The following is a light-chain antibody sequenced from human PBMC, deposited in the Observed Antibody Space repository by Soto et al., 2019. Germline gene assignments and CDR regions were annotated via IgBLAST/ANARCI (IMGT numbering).Light chain of an antibody. V-gene: IGLV2-14*01. CDR1: SSDVGGYNY. Sequence: QSALTQPASVSGSPGQSITISCTGTSSDVGGYNYVSWYQQHPGKAPKLMIYEVSNRPSGVSNRFSGSKSGNTASLTISGLQAEDEDDDYCSSYTSSSTHWVFGGGTKLTVL. CDR3: SSYTSSSTHWV. J-gene: IGLJ3*02. CDR2: EVS.